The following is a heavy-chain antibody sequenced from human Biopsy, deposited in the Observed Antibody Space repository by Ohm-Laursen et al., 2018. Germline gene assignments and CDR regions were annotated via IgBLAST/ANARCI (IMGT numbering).Heavy chain of an antibody. CDR1: GYTFTGYH. Sequence: EASVKVSCNASGYTFTGYHAHWVRQAPGQGLEWMGWINAKTGDTNYAQKFQGRVTMTRDTSISTAYVDLSSLRSDDTAVYYCTRGGYYYDSLAYYYWFDPWGQGTLVTVSS. V-gene: IGHV1-2*02. D-gene: IGHD3-22*01. CDR2: INAKTGDT. CDR3: TRGGYYYDSLAYYYWFDP. J-gene: IGHJ5*02.